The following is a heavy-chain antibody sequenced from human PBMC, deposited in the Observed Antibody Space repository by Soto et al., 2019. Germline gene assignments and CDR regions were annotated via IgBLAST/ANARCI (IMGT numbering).Heavy chain of an antibody. CDR3: ARLMTRLLWFGELSLFDY. Sequence: PSDTLSLTCTVSGGSISSSSYYWGWIRQPPGKGLEWIGSIYYSGSTYYNPSLKSRVTISVDTSKNQFSLKLSSVTAADTAVYYCARLMTRLLWFGELSLFDYWGQGTLVTVSS. CDR1: GGSISSSSYY. J-gene: IGHJ4*02. D-gene: IGHD3-10*01. CDR2: IYYSGST. V-gene: IGHV4-39*01.